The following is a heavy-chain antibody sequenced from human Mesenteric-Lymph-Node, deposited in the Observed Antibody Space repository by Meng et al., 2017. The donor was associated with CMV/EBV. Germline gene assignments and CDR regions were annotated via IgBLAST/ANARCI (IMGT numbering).Heavy chain of an antibody. D-gene: IGHD1-26*01. CDR3: VRDTRVGATTDAFDI. CDR1: GFTFSDYG. J-gene: IGHJ3*02. Sequence: GESLKISCEVSGFTFSDYGMHWVRQAPGKGLEWVAVIYSDGSTKYYADSVKGRFTISIDNSKNTLYLQMNSLRPEDTAVYYCVRDTRVGATTDAFDIWGQGTMVTVSS. CDR2: IYSDGSTK. V-gene: IGHV3-30*19.